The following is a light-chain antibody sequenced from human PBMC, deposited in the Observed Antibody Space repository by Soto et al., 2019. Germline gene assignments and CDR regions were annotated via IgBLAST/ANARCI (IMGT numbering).Light chain of an antibody. Sequence: EIVMTQSPATLSFSPGERATLSCRASQSVSSNLAWYQQKPGQAPRLLIYGASTRATGIPARFSGSGSGTEFTLTISRLAPEDFAVYYCKQYGRSPETFGQGNKVDIX. CDR3: KQYGRSPET. CDR2: GAS. J-gene: IGKJ1*01. CDR1: QSVSSN. V-gene: IGKV3-15*01.